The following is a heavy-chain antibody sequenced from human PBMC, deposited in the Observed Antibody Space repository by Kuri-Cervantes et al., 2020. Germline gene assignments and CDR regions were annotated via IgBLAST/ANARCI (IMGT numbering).Heavy chain of an antibody. CDR3: VREDRSRNTYYFDY. CDR1: GYTFTSYG. V-gene: IGHV1-18*03. D-gene: IGHD2-15*01. Sequence: ASVKVSCKASGYTFTSYGISWVRQAPGQGLGWMGWISAYNGNTNYAQKLQGRVTMTTDTSTSTAYMELRSLRSEDMVVYSCVREDRSRNTYYFDYWGQGTLVTVSS. CDR2: ISAYNGNT. J-gene: IGHJ4*02.